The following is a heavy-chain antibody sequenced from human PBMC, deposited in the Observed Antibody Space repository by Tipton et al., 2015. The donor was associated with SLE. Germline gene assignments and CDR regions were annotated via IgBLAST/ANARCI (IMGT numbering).Heavy chain of an antibody. CDR3: ARVGGGYIDY. Sequence: GSLRLSCAASGFTFSSYEMNWVRQAPGKGLEWVSYISSSGRTIYYADSVKGRFTISRDSAKNSLYLQMNSLRAEDTAVYYCARVGGGYIDYWGHGTLVTVSS. CDR2: ISSSGRTI. D-gene: IGHD3-10*01. J-gene: IGHJ4*01. V-gene: IGHV3-48*03. CDR1: GFTFSSYE.